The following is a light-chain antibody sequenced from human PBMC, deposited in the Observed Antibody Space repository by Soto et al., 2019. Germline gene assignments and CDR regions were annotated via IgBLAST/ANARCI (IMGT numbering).Light chain of an antibody. Sequence: QSVLTQPAPLSGSPGQSITISCTGTSSDVGTYNLVSWYQHHPGKAPKLMIFEVSNRPSGVSHRFSGSKSGNTASLTISGLQTEDEADYYCSSYSAIGPSYVFATGTKVTVL. CDR1: SSDVGTYNL. CDR3: SSYSAIGPSYV. V-gene: IGLV2-23*02. CDR2: EVS. J-gene: IGLJ1*01.